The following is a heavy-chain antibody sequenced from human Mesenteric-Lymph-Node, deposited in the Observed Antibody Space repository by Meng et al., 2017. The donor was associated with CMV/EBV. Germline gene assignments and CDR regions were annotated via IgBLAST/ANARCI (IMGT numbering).Heavy chain of an antibody. CDR3: ARDREASRPDY. J-gene: IGHJ4*02. Sequence: SETLSLTCTVSGYSISTAYYWGWIRQPPGRGLEWIGSIHHTGTTFYNPSLKSRVTMSVDTSKNHFSLKLASLTAADTAVYFCARDREASRPDYWGQGMLVTVSS. V-gene: IGHV4-38-2*02. CDR2: IHHTGTT. CDR1: GYSISTAYY. D-gene: IGHD1-26*01.